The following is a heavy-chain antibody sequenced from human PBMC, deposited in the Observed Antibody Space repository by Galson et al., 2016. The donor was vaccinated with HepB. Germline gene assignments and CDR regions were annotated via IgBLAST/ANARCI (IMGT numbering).Heavy chain of an antibody. CDR1: GGTFSSYA. Sequence: SVKVSCKASGGTFSSYAINWVRQAPGQGLEWMGGIIPIIGTANYAQKFQGRVTITADESTSTAYMELSSLRSEDTAVYYCATPGGPRLPTVVTPRAFDIWGQGTMVTVSS. CDR3: ATPGGPRLPTVVTPRAFDI. CDR2: IIPIIGTA. D-gene: IGHD4-23*01. V-gene: IGHV1-69*13. J-gene: IGHJ3*02.